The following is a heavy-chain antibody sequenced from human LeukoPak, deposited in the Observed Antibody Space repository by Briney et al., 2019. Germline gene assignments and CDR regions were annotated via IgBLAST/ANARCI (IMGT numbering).Heavy chain of an antibody. CDR2: ISYDGRNE. V-gene: IGHV3-30*01. CDR3: AREGHWVVHGFYYYYMDV. CDR1: GFTFSNYA. Sequence: GGSLGLSCAASGFTFSNYAMHWVRQAPGKGLEWVAVISYDGRNEFYADSVKGRFTISRDNSKNTLDLQMNSLRAEDTAAYYCAREGHWVVHGFYYYYMDVWGKGTTVTVSS. J-gene: IGHJ6*03. D-gene: IGHD2-15*01.